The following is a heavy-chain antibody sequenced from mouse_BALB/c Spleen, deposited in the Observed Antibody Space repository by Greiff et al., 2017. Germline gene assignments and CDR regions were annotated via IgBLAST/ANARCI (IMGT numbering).Heavy chain of an antibody. D-gene: IGHD2-14*01. CDR3: ARAGYDGVDY. CDR1: GYTFTSYW. Sequence: QVQLKQSGAELAKPGASVKMSCKASGYTFTSYWMHWVKQRPGQGLEWIGYINPSTGYTEYNQKFKDKATLTADKSSSTAYMQLSSLTSEDSAIYYCARAGYDGVDYWGQGTSVTVSS. V-gene: IGHV1-7*01. CDR2: INPSTGYT. J-gene: IGHJ4*01.